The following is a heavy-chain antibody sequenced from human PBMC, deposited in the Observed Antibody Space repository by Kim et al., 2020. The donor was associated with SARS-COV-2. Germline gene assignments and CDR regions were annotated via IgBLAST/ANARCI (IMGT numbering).Heavy chain of an antibody. Sequence: SETLSLTCTVSGGSISSSSYYWGWIRQPPGKGLEWIGSIYYSGSTYYNPSLKSRVTISVDTSKNQFSLKLSSVTAADTAVYYCARRVTMELRGAFDIWGQGTMVTVSS. J-gene: IGHJ3*02. CDR3: ARRVTMELRGAFDI. V-gene: IGHV4-39*01. CDR1: GGSISSSSYY. D-gene: IGHD3-10*01. CDR2: IYYSGST.